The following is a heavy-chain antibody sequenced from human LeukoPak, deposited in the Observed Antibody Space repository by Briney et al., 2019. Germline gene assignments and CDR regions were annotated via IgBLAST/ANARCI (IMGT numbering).Heavy chain of an antibody. V-gene: IGHV3-7*01. CDR2: IKKDGSEK. CDR3: ARGFQSGDSPV. J-gene: IGHJ4*02. D-gene: IGHD2-21*02. CDR1: GFSVSAYS. Sequence: GESLRLSCVPSGFSVSAYSLSWVRQAPGKGLEWVAKIKKDGSEKDYVDSVKGRFTISRDDAKGSLYLQLNSLRVKDTAVYYCARGFQSGDSPVWGQGTLVTVSS.